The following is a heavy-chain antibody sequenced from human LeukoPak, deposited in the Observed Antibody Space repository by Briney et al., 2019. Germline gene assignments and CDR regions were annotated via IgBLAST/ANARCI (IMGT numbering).Heavy chain of an antibody. CDR3: ARGNYYDSSGLLDY. J-gene: IGHJ4*02. V-gene: IGHV3-66*01. CDR2: IYSGGST. Sequence: PGGSLRLSCAASGFTVSSNYMSWVRQAPGKGLEWVSVIYSGGSTYYADSMKGRFTISRDNSTNTLYLQMNSLRAEDTAVYYCARGNYYDSSGLLDYWGQGTLVTVSS. D-gene: IGHD3-22*01. CDR1: GFTVSSNY.